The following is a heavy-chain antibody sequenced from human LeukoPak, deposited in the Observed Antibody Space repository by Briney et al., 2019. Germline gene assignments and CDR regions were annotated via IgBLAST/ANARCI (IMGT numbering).Heavy chain of an antibody. J-gene: IGHJ4*02. CDR2: IRYDGSNK. V-gene: IGHV3-30*02. D-gene: IGHD3-10*01. CDR1: GFTFSSYG. CDR3: AKGPTYYYGSGSYWYFDY. Sequence: GGSLRLSCAASGFTFSSYGMHWVGQAPGKGLEWVAFIRYDGSNKYYADSVKGRFTISRDNSKNTLYLQMNSLRAEDTAAYYCAKGPTYYYGSGSYWYFDYWGQGTLVTVSS.